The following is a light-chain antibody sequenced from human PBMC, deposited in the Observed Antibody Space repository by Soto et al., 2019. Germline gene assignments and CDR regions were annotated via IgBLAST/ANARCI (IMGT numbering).Light chain of an antibody. V-gene: IGKV1-5*03. Sequence: DSQVCRLPPSLSEALQDTVXLTCRASQSMSGYLNWYQQELGKAPKLLIYKTSRLEIGVPSRFSGAGSGAEFNLTISSMQPNDFATYYCQLYDSYSSITFGQGTRMDI. CDR2: KTS. CDR3: QLYDSYSSIT. CDR1: QSMSGY. J-gene: IGKJ5*01.